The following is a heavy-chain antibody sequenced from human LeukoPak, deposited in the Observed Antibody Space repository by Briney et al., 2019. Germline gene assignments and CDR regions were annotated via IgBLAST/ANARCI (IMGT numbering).Heavy chain of an antibody. V-gene: IGHV1-3*01. Sequence: ALVKVSCKASGYTFTSYAMHWVRQAPGQRLEWMGWINAGNGNTKYSQKFQGRVTITRDTSASTAYMELSSLRSEDTAVYYCARELEGVGATPGYYYGMDVWGQGTTVTVSS. D-gene: IGHD1-26*01. J-gene: IGHJ6*02. CDR1: GYTFTSYA. CDR2: INAGNGNT. CDR3: ARELEGVGATPGYYYGMDV.